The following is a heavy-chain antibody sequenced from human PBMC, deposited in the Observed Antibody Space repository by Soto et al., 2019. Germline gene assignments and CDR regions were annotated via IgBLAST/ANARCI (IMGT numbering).Heavy chain of an antibody. J-gene: IGHJ6*02. CDR1: GGSISSYY. CDR3: ARSYYDFWSGYSSYYYYYGMDV. Sequence: SETLSLTCTVSGGSISSYYWSWIRQPPGKGLEWIGYIYYSGSTNYNPSLKSRVTISVDTSKNQFSLKLSSVTAADTAVYYCARSYYDFWSGYSSYYYYYGMDVWGQGTTVTVSS. V-gene: IGHV4-59*01. CDR2: IYYSGST. D-gene: IGHD3-3*01.